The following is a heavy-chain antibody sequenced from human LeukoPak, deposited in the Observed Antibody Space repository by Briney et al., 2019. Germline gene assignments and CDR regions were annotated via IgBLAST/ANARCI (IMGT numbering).Heavy chain of an antibody. CDR1: GFTFSSYS. Sequence: PGGSLRLSCAASGFTFSSYSMNWVRQAPGKGLEWVSSISSSSSYIYYADSVKGRFTISRDNAKNSLYLQMNSLRAEDTAVYYCARGDYDILTGYYKNFDYWGQGTLVTVSS. D-gene: IGHD3-9*01. V-gene: IGHV3-21*01. J-gene: IGHJ4*02. CDR2: ISSSSSYI. CDR3: ARGDYDILTGYYKNFDY.